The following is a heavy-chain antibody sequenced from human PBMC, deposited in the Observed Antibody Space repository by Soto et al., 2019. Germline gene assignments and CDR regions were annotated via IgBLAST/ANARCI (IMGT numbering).Heavy chain of an antibody. CDR2: ISYDGSNK. CDR1: GFTFSSYA. J-gene: IGHJ5*02. CDR3: ARGGYSGYA. D-gene: IGHD5-12*01. V-gene: IGHV3-30-3*01. Sequence: PGGSLRLSCAASGFTFSSYAMHWVRQAPGKGLEWVAVISYDGSNKYYADSVKGRFTISRDNSKNTLYLQMNSLRAEDTAVYYCARGGYSGYAWGQGTLVTVSS.